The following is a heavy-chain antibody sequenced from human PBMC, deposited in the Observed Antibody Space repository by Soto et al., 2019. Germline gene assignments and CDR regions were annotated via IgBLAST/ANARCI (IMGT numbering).Heavy chain of an antibody. CDR1: GYTFTGYY. Sequence: ASXKVSCKASGYTFTGYYMHWVRQAPGQGLEWMGWINPNSGGTNYAQKFQGWVTMTRDTSISTAYVELSRLRSDDTAVYYCARDLTYYYDSSGYSLGYWGQGTLVTVSS. CDR3: ARDLTYYYDSSGYSLGY. J-gene: IGHJ4*02. D-gene: IGHD3-22*01. CDR2: INPNSGGT. V-gene: IGHV1-2*04.